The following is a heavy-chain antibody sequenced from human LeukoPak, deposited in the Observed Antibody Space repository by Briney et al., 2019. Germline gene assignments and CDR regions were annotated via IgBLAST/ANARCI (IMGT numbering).Heavy chain of an antibody. V-gene: IGHV3-9*01. Sequence: QPGRSLRLSCEASGFTLEDYGIHWVRQVPGKGLEWVSGVTWSSRSKKYADSVRGRFSISRDDANNSLFLQMNNLRPEDTALYYCAKDSEARSISWYSHFDLWGRGTLVTVSS. J-gene: IGHJ2*01. D-gene: IGHD6-13*01. CDR1: GFTLEDYG. CDR2: VTWSSRSK. CDR3: AKDSEARSISWYSHFDL.